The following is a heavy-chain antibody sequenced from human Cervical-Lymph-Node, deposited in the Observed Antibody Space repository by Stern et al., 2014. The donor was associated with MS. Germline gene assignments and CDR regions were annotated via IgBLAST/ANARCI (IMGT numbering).Heavy chain of an antibody. D-gene: IGHD3-22*01. CDR3: AKQYFDSSGYSYYYGMDV. J-gene: IGHJ6*02. CDR1: GFTFNKYA. CDR2: ISGSGGSI. Sequence: EMQLVESGGDLVQPGGSLRLSSAASGFTFNKYAMNWVRQAPGKGLEWVSTISGSGGSIYYADSVKGRFTISRDNSENTLYLQMHSLRAEDTAIYYCAKQYFDSSGYSYYYGMDVWGQGTTVTVSS. V-gene: IGHV3-23*04.